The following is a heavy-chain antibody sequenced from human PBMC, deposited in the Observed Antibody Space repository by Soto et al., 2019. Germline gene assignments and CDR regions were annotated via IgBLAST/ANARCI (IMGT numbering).Heavy chain of an antibody. V-gene: IGHV4-34*01. D-gene: IGHD3-3*01. CDR2: INHSGST. CDR1: GGSFSGYY. J-gene: IGHJ4*02. Sequence: QVQLQQWGAGLLKPSETLSLTCAVYGGSFSGYYWSWIRQPPGKGLEWIGEINHSGSTNYNPSLKSRVTISVDTSKNQFSLKLSSVTAADTAVYYCARGRRKIRFDFWSGYYVYWGQGTLVTVSS. CDR3: ARGRRKIRFDFWSGYYVY.